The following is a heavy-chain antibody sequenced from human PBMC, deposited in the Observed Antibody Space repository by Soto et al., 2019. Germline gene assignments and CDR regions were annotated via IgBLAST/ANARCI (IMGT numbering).Heavy chain of an antibody. CDR2: ISWNSGSI. J-gene: IGHJ4*02. CDR3: AKADDILTGPFDY. V-gene: IGHV3-9*01. D-gene: IGHD3-9*01. CDR1: GFTFDDYA. Sequence: GGSLRLSCAASGFTFDDYAMHWVRQAPGKGLEWVSGISWNSGSIGYADSVKGRFTISRDNAKNSLYLQMNSLRAEDTALYYCAKADDILTGPFDYWGQGTLVTVSS.